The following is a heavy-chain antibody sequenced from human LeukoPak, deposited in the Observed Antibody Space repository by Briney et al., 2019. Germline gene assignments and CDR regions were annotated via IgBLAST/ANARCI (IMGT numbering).Heavy chain of an antibody. D-gene: IGHD3-22*01. CDR3: ARDVSDSSHFFY. CDR1: GCSFTSYL. CDR2: IYPGDSDT. Sequence: GEPLKISCKGSGCSFTSYLIGWGRQMPGKGVELRGIIYPGDSDTKYSPSFQGQITISADNSISTAYLQWSSLKASDPAIYYCARDVSDSSHFFYWGQGNLVTVSS. J-gene: IGHJ4*02. V-gene: IGHV5-51*01.